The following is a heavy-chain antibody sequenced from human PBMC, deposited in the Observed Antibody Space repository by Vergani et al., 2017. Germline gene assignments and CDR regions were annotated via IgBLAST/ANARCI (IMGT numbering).Heavy chain of an antibody. CDR2: IYYSGST. Sequence: QLHLQESGPGLVKPSETLTLTCTVSGGSISSYYWSWIRQPPGKGLEWIWYIYYSGSTNYNPSLKSRVTISVDTSKNQFSLKLSSVTAADTAVYYCARNXYCGGDCYSDAFDIWGQGTMVTVSS. CDR3: ARNXYCGGDCYSDAFDI. D-gene: IGHD2-21*02. CDR1: GGSISSYY. J-gene: IGHJ3*02. V-gene: IGHV4-59*01.